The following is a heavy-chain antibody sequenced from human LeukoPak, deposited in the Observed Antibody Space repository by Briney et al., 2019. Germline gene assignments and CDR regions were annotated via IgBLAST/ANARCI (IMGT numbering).Heavy chain of an antibody. V-gene: IGHV3-30*02. J-gene: IGHJ4*02. CDR2: IRYDGSNK. CDR1: GFTFSSYS. Sequence: PGGSLRLSCAASGFTFSSYSMNWVRQAPGKGLEWVAFIRYDGSNKYYADSVKGRFTISRDNSKNTLYLQMNSLRAEDTAVYYCARISSGHGTYYFDYWGQGTLVTVSS. D-gene: IGHD5-12*01. CDR3: ARISSGHGTYYFDY.